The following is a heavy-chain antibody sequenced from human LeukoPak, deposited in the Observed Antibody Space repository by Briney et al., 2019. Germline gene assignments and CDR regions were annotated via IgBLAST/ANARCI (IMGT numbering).Heavy chain of an antibody. CDR2: ISYDGSNK. V-gene: IGHV3-30-3*01. CDR3: ASMVYYDSSGSAFGI. J-gene: IGHJ3*02. CDR1: GFTFSSYA. Sequence: PGRSLRLSCAASGFTFSSYAMHWVRQAPGKGLEWVAVISYDGSNKYYADSVKGRFTISRDNSKNTLYLQMNSLRAEDTAVYYCASMVYYDSSGSAFGIWGQGTMVTVSS. D-gene: IGHD3-22*01.